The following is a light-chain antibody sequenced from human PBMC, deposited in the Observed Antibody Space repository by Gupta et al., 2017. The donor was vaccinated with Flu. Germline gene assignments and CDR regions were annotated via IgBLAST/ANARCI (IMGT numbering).Light chain of an antibody. V-gene: IGKV1-39*01. CDR3: QQSYSTPRT. J-gene: IGKJ1*01. CDR1: QSITTY. Sequence: DIQMTQSPSSLSASVGDRVTITCRASQSITTYLNWYQQKPGKAPKLLIYGASSLRSGVPSRFSGSGSGTDFTLTISRLQAGDFATYYCQQSYSTPRTFGQGTKVEIK. CDR2: GAS.